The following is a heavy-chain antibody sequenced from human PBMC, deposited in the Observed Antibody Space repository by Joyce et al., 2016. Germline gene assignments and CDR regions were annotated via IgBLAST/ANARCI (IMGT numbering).Heavy chain of an antibody. CDR1: GYTFTKYW. V-gene: IGHV5-10-1*03. J-gene: IGHJ4*02. Sequence: EVRLVQSGAEVKKPGESLTISCKASGYTFTKYWITWVRQMPGRAPECMGHIDPVYAYTNYSPSFQGHVSISVDRSTSTAYLQWSSLKASDTAIYYCAALFTCSNGICEDFDYWGQGTLVTVSS. D-gene: IGHD2-8*01. CDR3: AALFTCSNGICEDFDY. CDR2: IDPVYAYT.